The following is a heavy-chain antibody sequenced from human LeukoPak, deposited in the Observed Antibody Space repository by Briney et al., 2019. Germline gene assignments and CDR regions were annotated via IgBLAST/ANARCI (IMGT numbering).Heavy chain of an antibody. CDR3: VRGPYGSGISNWFDP. Sequence: SETLSLTCTVSGGSISSYYWSWIRQPPGKGLEWIGYIYYSGSTNYNPSLKSRVTISVDTSKNQFSLKLTSVTAADTAVYYCVRGPYGSGISNWFDPWGQGTLVIVSS. CDR1: GGSISSYY. D-gene: IGHD3-10*01. J-gene: IGHJ5*02. V-gene: IGHV4-59*01. CDR2: IYYSGST.